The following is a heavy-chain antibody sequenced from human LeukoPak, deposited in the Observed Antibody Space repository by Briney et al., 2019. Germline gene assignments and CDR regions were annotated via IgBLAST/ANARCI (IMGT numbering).Heavy chain of an antibody. CDR1: GFTFSSYS. CDR2: ISSSSSYI. CDR3: ARGEGYDILWFDP. Sequence: GGSPRLSCAASGFTFSSYSMNWVRQAPGKGLEWVSSISSSSSYIYYADSVKGRFTVSRDNAKNSLYLQMNSLRAEDTAVYYCARGEGYDILWFDPWGQGTLVTVSS. D-gene: IGHD3-9*01. J-gene: IGHJ5*02. V-gene: IGHV3-21*01.